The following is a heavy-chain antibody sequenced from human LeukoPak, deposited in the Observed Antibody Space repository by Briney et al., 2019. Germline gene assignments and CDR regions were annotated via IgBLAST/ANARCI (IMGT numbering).Heavy chain of an antibody. Sequence: ASVKVSCKASGGTFSSYAISWVRQAPGQGLEWMGRIIPIFGTANYAQKFQGRVTITADESTSTVYMELSSLRSEDMAVYYCARMLAHEYNWFDPWGQGTLVTVSS. CDR1: GGTFSSYA. V-gene: IGHV1-69*13. D-gene: IGHD3-10*02. CDR2: IIPIFGTA. CDR3: ARMLAHEYNWFDP. J-gene: IGHJ5*02.